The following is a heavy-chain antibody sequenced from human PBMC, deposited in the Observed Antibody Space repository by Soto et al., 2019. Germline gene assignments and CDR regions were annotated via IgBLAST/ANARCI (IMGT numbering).Heavy chain of an antibody. J-gene: IGHJ3*02. Sequence: SETLSLTCAVYGVSFSGYYWSWIRQPPGKGLEWIGEINHSGSTNYNPSLKSRVTISVDTSKNQFSLKLSSVTAADTAVYYCARGSRITIFGVVIEYAFDIWGQGTMVTVSS. CDR2: INHSGST. V-gene: IGHV4-34*01. CDR1: GVSFSGYY. D-gene: IGHD3-3*01. CDR3: ARGSRITIFGVVIEYAFDI.